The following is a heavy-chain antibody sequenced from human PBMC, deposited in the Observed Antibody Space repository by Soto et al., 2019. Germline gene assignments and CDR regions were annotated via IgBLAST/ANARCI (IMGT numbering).Heavy chain of an antibody. V-gene: IGHV1-2*02. D-gene: IGHD1-26*01. CDR3: ARDGMPGSYSPTDY. CDR1: GYTFTGHY. Sequence: QVQLVQSGAEVKKPGASVKVSCKASGYTFTGHYMHWVRQAPGQGLEWMGWINPHSGDTKYAQEFQGRVTMTRDTSITTAYMEVSRLSSDDTAVYYCARDGMPGSYSPTDYWGQGTLVTVSS. J-gene: IGHJ4*02. CDR2: INPHSGDT.